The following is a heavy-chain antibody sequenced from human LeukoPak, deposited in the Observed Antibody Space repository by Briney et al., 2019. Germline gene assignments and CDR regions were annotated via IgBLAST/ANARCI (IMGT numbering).Heavy chain of an antibody. J-gene: IGHJ5*02. V-gene: IGHV4-34*01. CDR1: GGSFNAYY. D-gene: IGHD5-24*01. CDR3: ARDLGSQMATISDWFDP. Sequence: SETLSLTCAVYGGSFNAYYWTWIRQPPGKGLEWIGEINHGGSTNYNPSLKSRVTISIDTSKNQFSLKLSSVTAADTAVYYCARDLGSQMATISDWFDPWGQGTLVTVSS. CDR2: INHGGST.